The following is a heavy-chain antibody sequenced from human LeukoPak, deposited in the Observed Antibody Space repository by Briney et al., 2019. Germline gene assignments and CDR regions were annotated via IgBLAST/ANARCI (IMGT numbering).Heavy chain of an antibody. CDR3: ARGVVTYYYGSGSYRFDH. V-gene: IGHV4-61*01. Sequence: SETLSLTCTVSGGSFSSGSYYWSWIRQPPGTGLEWIVYIYYSGSTNYNPSLKSRVTISVDTSKNQFSLKLSSVTAADTAVYYCARGVVTYYYGSGSYRFDHWGQGTLVTVSS. D-gene: IGHD3-10*01. J-gene: IGHJ5*02. CDR2: IYYSGST. CDR1: GGSFSSGSYY.